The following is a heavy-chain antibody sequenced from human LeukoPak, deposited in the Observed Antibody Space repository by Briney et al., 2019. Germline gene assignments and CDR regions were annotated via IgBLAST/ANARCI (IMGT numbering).Heavy chain of an antibody. Sequence: PSETLSLTCTVSGGSISSSSYYWGWIRQPPGKGLEWIGSIYYSGSTYYNPSLKSRLTISVDTSKNQFSLKLTSVTATDTAVYYCARGDLTGDSLIGAFDIWGQGTMVTVSS. V-gene: IGHV4-39*07. CDR1: GGSISSSSYY. D-gene: IGHD3-9*01. CDR2: IYYSGST. CDR3: ARGDLTGDSLIGAFDI. J-gene: IGHJ3*02.